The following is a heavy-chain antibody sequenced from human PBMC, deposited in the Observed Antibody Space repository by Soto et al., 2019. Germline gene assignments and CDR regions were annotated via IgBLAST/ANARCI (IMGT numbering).Heavy chain of an antibody. Sequence: GGSLRLSCSASGFTFSSYAMHWVRQAPGKGLEYVSAISSNGGSTYYADSVKGRFTISRDNSKNTLYLQMSSLRAEDTAVYYCVKASTSDYYDTSGLGYWDQGTLVTVSS. CDR1: GFTFSSYA. V-gene: IGHV3-64D*06. CDR2: ISSNGGST. D-gene: IGHD3-22*01. CDR3: VKASTSDYYDTSGLGY. J-gene: IGHJ4*02.